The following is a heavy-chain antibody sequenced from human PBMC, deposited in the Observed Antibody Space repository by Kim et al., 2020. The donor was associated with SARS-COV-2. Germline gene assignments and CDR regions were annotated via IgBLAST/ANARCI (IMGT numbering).Heavy chain of an antibody. V-gene: IGHV3-23*01. CDR1: GFTFSSYA. CDR2: ISGSGGST. Sequence: GGSLRLSCAASGFTFSSYAMSWVRQAPGKGLEWVSAISGSGGSTYYADSVKGRFTISRDNSKNTLYLQMNSLRAEDTAVYYCAAAVAAAHGTGAFDIWGQGTMVTVSS. J-gene: IGHJ3*02. D-gene: IGHD2-2*01. CDR3: AAAVAAAHGTGAFDI.